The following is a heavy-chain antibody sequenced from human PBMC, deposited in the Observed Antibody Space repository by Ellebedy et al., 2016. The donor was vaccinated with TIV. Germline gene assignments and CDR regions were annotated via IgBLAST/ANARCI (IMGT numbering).Heavy chain of an antibody. D-gene: IGHD2/OR15-2a*01. CDR3: ARLIEHSIHGMDV. V-gene: IGHV1-2*02. Sequence: ASVKVSCKASGYTFTGYYMHWVRQAPGQGLESLGWFNPNSADTKYAPKFQGRVTMTRDTSISRVYMELSNLTPGDTAMYYCARLIEHSIHGMDVWGQGTTVTVSS. J-gene: IGHJ6*02. CDR1: GYTFTGYY. CDR2: FNPNSADT.